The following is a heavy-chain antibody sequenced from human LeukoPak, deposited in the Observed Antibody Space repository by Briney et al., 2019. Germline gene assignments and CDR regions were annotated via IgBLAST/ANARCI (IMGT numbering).Heavy chain of an antibody. D-gene: IGHD3-22*01. J-gene: IGHJ4*02. CDR2: VYHSADS. CDR3: PRVGSYDSSGYYFDH. Sequence: PSETLSLTCTVSDGSISAYYWSWIRQTPGKGLEWIGYVYHSADSTYNPSLRSRVTMSMDTAENQFSLKMRSVSAADTAVYYCPRVGSYDSSGYYFDHWGQGTLVTVSS. CDR1: DGSISAYY. V-gene: IGHV4-59*01.